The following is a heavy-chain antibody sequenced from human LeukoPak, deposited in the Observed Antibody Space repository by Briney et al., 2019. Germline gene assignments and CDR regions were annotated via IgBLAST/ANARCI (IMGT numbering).Heavy chain of an antibody. V-gene: IGHV3-30*04. CDR3: ARDYCGGDCCFDY. J-gene: IGHJ4*02. D-gene: IGHD2-21*02. CDR2: ISYDGSNK. CDR1: GFTFSSYA. Sequence: GGSLRLSCAASGFTFSSYAMHWVRQAPGKGLEWVAVISYDGSNKYYADSVKGRFTISRDNSKNTLYLQMNSLRAEDTAVYYCARDYCGGDCCFDYWGQGTLVTVSS.